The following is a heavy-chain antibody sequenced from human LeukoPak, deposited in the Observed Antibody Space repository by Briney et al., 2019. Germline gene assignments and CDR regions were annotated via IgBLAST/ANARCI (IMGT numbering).Heavy chain of an antibody. CDR2: ISSSSSNI. CDR1: GFTFSSYS. D-gene: IGHD3-10*01. J-gene: IGHJ4*02. Sequence: GGSLRLSCAASGFTFSSYSMNWVRQAPGKGLEWVSHISSSSSNIYYADSVRGRFTISRDNDKNSLYLQMNSLRAEDTAVYYCAKDRSGSGSYGLFDYWGQGTLVTVSS. V-gene: IGHV3-48*01. CDR3: AKDRSGSGSYGLFDY.